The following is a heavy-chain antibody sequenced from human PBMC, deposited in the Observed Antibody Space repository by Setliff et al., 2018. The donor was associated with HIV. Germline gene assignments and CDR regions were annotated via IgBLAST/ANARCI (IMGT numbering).Heavy chain of an antibody. CDR1: GDSVPSNTAA. D-gene: IGHD3-16*01. CDR2: TYYRSKWSN. J-gene: IGHJ6*03. CDR3: ARGGDWDYNYYMDV. V-gene: IGHV6-1*01. Sequence: SQTLSLTCVISGDSVPSNTAAWNWIRQSPSRGLEWLGRTYYRSKWSNDYAVSVKSRITINPDTAKNQFSLQLNSVTPEDTAVYFCARGGDWDYNYYMDVWDKGTTVTVSS.